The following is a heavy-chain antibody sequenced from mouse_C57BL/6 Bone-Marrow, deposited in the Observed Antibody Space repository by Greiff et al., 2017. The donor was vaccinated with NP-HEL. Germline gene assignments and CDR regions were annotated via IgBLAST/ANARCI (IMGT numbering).Heavy chain of an antibody. J-gene: IGHJ4*01. CDR3: SRSTYYDYDGAMDY. CDR1: GYTFTDYY. V-gene: IGHV1-26*01. CDR2: INPNNGGT. Sequence: VQLQQSGPELVKPGASVKISCKASGYTFTDYYVNWVKQSHGKSLEWIGDINPNNGGTSYNQKFKGKATLTGDKAYSTAYMELRSLTSEDSAVYYCSRSTYYDYDGAMDYWGQGTAVTVSS. D-gene: IGHD2-4*01.